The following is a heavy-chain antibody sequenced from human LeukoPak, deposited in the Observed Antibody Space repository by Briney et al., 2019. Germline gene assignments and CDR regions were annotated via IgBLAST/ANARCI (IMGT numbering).Heavy chain of an antibody. V-gene: IGHV4-39*01. D-gene: IGHD5-18*01. CDR2: IYYSGST. J-gene: IGHJ3*02. Sequence: SETLSLTYTVSGGSIRSSSYYWGWNRQPPGKGLEWSGGIYYSGSTYYNPSLKSRVTISVDTYKNQFSLKLSSVTAADTAVYYCASKAHVDTAMVGDAFDIWGQGTMVTVSS. CDR1: GGSIRSSSYY. CDR3: ASKAHVDTAMVGDAFDI.